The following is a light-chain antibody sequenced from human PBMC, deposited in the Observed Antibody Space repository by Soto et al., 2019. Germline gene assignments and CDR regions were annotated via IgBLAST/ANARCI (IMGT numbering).Light chain of an antibody. CDR3: SSYTTSSTLVV. Sequence: QSVLTQPASVSGSPGQSITISCTGTSSDVGYYNYVSWYQQHPGKAPKLMIYEVSNRPSGVSNRFSGSKSGSTASLTISGLQAEDEADYYCSSYTTSSTLVVFGGGTQLTVL. J-gene: IGLJ3*02. V-gene: IGLV2-14*01. CDR1: SSDVGYYNY. CDR2: EVS.